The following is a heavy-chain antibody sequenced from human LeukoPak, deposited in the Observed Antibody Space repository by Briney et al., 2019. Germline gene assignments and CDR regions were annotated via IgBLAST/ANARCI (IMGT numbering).Heavy chain of an antibody. CDR2: IYHSGST. Sequence: SETLSLTCAVSGYSISSGYYWGWIRQPPGTGREWVGSIYHSGSTYYNPSLKSRVTISVDTSKNQFSLKLSSVTAADTAVYYCARLTYNWNYCLYFDYWGQGTLVTVSS. J-gene: IGHJ4*02. V-gene: IGHV4-38-2*01. CDR3: ARLTYNWNYCLYFDY. D-gene: IGHD1-7*01. CDR1: GYSISSGYY.